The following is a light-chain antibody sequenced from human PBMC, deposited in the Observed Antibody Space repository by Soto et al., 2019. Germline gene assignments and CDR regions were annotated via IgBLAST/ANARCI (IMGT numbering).Light chain of an antibody. V-gene: IGKV3-20*01. Sequence: EIVLTQSPGTLSLSPGDRATLSCRASQSVSSTDLVWYKQKPGQAPRLLIYGASFRATGIPDRFSGSGSGTDFTLTISRLEPEDFAVYYCHQFGNSVRTFGQGTEVEV. CDR3: HQFGNSVRT. J-gene: IGKJ1*01. CDR1: QSVSSTD. CDR2: GAS.